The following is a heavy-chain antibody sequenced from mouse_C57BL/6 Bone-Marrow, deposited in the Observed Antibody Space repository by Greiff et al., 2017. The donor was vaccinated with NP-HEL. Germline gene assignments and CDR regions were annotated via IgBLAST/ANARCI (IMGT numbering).Heavy chain of an antibody. Sequence: VQLQQSGAELVKPGASVKISCKASGYAFSSYWMNWVKQRPGKGLEWIGQIYPGDGDTNYNGKFKGKATLTADESSSTAYMQLSSLTSEDSAVYFCARFDYGAGFAYWGQGTLVTVSA. CDR2: IYPGDGDT. CDR3: ARFDYGAGFAY. J-gene: IGHJ3*01. D-gene: IGHD2-4*01. CDR1: GYAFSSYW. V-gene: IGHV1-80*01.